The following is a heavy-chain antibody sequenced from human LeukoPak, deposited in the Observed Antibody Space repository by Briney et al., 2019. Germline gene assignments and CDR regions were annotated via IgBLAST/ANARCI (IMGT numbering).Heavy chain of an antibody. D-gene: IGHD4-17*01. J-gene: IGHJ6*02. V-gene: IGHV4-39*01. Sequence: KPSETLSLTCTVSGDSISSSSYYWGWIRQPPGTGLEWIGSIYYTGYTYDNPSLRSRITMSVDTPKNQFSLQLSSVTAADTAVYYCAPQGAVTPRRTHYYAMDVWGPGTTVTVSS. CDR1: GDSISSSSYY. CDR2: IYYTGYT. CDR3: APQGAVTPRRTHYYAMDV.